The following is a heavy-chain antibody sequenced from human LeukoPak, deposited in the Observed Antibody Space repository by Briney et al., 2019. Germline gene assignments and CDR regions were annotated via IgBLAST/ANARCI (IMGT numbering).Heavy chain of an antibody. V-gene: IGHV1-18*01. D-gene: IGHD3-22*01. CDR2: ISAYNGNT. CDR1: GYTFTSYG. CDR3: ARDLEYYYDSSGYSPSCAFDI. Sequence: WASVKVSCKASGYTFTSYGISWVRQAPGQGLEWMGWISAYNGNTNYAQKLQGRVTMTTDTSTSTAYMKLRSLRSDDTAVYYCARDLEYYYDSSGYSPSCAFDIWGQGTMVTVSS. J-gene: IGHJ3*02.